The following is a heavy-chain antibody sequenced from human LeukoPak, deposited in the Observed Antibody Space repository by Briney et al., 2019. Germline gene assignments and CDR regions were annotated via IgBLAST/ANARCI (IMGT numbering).Heavy chain of an antibody. J-gene: IGHJ4*02. V-gene: IGHV4-39*01. CDR2: IYYSGSA. Sequence: PSETLSLTCTVSGGSISSSSYYWGWIRQPPGKGLEWIGRIYYSGSAYYNPSLKSRVTISVDTSKNQFSLKLSSVTAADTAVYYCARRLRFGDYLDSWGQGTLVTVSS. D-gene: IGHD3-10*01. CDR3: ARRLRFGDYLDS. CDR1: GGSISSSSYY.